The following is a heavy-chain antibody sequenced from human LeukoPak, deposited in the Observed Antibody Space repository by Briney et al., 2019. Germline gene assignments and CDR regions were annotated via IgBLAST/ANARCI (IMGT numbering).Heavy chain of an antibody. V-gene: IGHV4-39*07. CDR2: IYYSGST. J-gene: IGHJ3*02. D-gene: IGHD3-16*02. CDR1: GGSISSSSYY. Sequence: PSETLSLTCTVSGGSISSSSYYWGWIRQPPGKGLEWIGSIYYSGSTYYNPSLKSRVTISVDTSKNQFSLKLSSVTAADTAVYYCARDGYDYVWGSYRSPPDAFDIWGQGTMVTVSS. CDR3: ARDGYDYVWGSYRSPPDAFDI.